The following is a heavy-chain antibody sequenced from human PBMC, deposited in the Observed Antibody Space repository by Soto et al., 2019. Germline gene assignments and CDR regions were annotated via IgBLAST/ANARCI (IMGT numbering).Heavy chain of an antibody. CDR3: ARDPSYYGMDV. Sequence: ASVKVSCKASGYTFTSYAMHWVRQAPGQRFEWMGWINAGNGNTKYSQKFQGRVTITRDTSASTAYMELSSLIFEDTAVYYCARDPSYYGMDVWGQGTTVTVSS. CDR2: INAGNGNT. J-gene: IGHJ6*02. V-gene: IGHV1-3*01. CDR1: GYTFTSYA.